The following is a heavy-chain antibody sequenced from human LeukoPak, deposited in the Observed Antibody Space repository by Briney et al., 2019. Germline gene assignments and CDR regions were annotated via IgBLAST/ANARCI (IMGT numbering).Heavy chain of an antibody. CDR3: ATNKDWAEAD. V-gene: IGHV4-59*03. J-gene: IGHJ4*02. CDR1: DGSIRTYY. CDR2: IYYRGDV. Sequence: SETLSLTCSVSDGSIRTYYWSWIRQSPGQGLEWIGNIYYRGDVNYNPSLKSRVIISIDTSKNQFSLKVTSLTAADTAVYYCATNKDWAEADWGQGALVIVSS. D-gene: IGHD3/OR15-3a*01.